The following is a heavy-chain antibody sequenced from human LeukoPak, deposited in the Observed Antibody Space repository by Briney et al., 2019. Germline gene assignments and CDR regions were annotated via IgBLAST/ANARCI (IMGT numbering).Heavy chain of an antibody. J-gene: IGHJ4*02. V-gene: IGHV5-51*01. CDR1: GNSFTNYW. CDR3: ARRYSGSDFYFDY. Sequence: GESLKISCKGSGNSFTNYWIGWVRQMPGKGPEWMGIIYPGDSDTRYSPSFQGQVTMSVDKLISTAYLQWSSLKASDTAMYYCARRYSGSDFYFDYWGQGTLVTVSS. D-gene: IGHD5-12*01. CDR2: IYPGDSDT.